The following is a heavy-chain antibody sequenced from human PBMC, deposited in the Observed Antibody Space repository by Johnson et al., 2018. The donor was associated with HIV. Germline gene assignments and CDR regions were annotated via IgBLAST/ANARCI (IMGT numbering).Heavy chain of an antibody. CDR2: ISYDGSNK. D-gene: IGHD1-1*01. V-gene: IGHV3-30*02. CDR1: GFTFSSYG. Sequence: QVQLVESGGGVVQPGGSLRLSCAASGFTFSSYGMHWVRQAPGKGLEWVAFISYDGSNKYYGDSVKGRFTISRDNSKKTLYLQMNSLRAEDTAVYHCAKDTNDAFDIWGQGTMVTVSS. J-gene: IGHJ3*02. CDR3: AKDTNDAFDI.